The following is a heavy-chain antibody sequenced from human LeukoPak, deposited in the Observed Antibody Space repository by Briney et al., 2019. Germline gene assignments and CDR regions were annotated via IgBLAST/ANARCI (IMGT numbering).Heavy chain of an antibody. D-gene: IGHD3-22*01. CDR2: FDPEDGET. CDR3: ATVGGGYYWGYFDY. Sequence: ASVKVSCKVSGYTLTELSMHWVRQAPGKGLEWMGGFDPEDGETIYAQKFQGRVTMTEDTSADTAYMELSSLRSEDTAVYYCATVGGGYYWGYFDYWGQGTLVTVSS. CDR1: GYTLTELS. J-gene: IGHJ4*02. V-gene: IGHV1-24*01.